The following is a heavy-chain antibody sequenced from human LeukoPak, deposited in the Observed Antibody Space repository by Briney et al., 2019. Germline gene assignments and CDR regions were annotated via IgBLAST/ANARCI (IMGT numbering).Heavy chain of an antibody. V-gene: IGHV1-2*02. D-gene: IGHD3-10*01. CDR1: GYTFTDYY. CDR2: MNPNSGGT. CDR3: ARDLSGTYQIDY. Sequence: ASVKVSCKASGYTFTDYYMHWVRQAPGQGLEWMGWMNPNSGGTNYPQKIQGRVTMTRDTSINTAYMELSRLRSDDTAVYYCARDLSGTYQIDYWGQGTLVTVSS. J-gene: IGHJ4*02.